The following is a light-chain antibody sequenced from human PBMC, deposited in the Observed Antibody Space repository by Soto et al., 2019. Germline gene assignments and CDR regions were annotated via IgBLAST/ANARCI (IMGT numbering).Light chain of an antibody. V-gene: IGKV3-20*01. CDR2: GAS. CDR1: QSVTSNY. J-gene: IGKJ1*01. Sequence: EIVLTQSPGTLSLSPGERATLSCRASQSVTSNYLAWYQKKPGQAPRVLIYGASNRATGIPDRFSGSGSGTDFTLTISSLEPEHFAVYYCQQYGSSPTFGPGTKVEVK. CDR3: QQYGSSPT.